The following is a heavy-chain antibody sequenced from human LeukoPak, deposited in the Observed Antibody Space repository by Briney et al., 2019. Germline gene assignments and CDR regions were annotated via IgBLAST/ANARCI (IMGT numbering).Heavy chain of an antibody. CDR2: IYYSGST. J-gene: IGHJ5*02. D-gene: IGHD2-15*01. V-gene: IGHV4-31*03. CDR1: GGSISSGGYY. CDR3: ARDSSVVAATGLGP. Sequence: PSETLSLTCTVSGGSISSGGYYWSWIRQHPGKGLEWIGYIYYSGSTYYNPSLKSRVTISVDTSKNQFSLKLSSVTAADTAVYYCARDSSVVAATGLGPWGQGTLVTVSS.